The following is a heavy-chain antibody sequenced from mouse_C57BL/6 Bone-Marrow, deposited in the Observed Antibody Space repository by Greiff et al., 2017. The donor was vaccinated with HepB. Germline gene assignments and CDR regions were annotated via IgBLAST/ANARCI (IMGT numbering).Heavy chain of an antibody. Sequence: QVQLQQPGAELVKPGASVKLSCKASGYTFTSYWMQWVKQRPGQGLEWIGEIDPSDSYTNYNQKFKGKATLTVDTSSSTAYMQLSSLTSEYSAVYDCAREIRSNPFAYWGRGTVVTVSA. CDR3: AREIRSNPFAY. J-gene: IGHJ3*01. CDR1: GYTFTSYW. CDR2: IDPSDSYT. D-gene: IGHD2-5*01. V-gene: IGHV1-50*01.